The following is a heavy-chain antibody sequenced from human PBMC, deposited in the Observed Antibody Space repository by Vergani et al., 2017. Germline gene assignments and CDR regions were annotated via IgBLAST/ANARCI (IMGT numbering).Heavy chain of an antibody. CDR2: RSSDGSNK. CDR1: GLMFNNYG. D-gene: IGHD3-22*01. CDR3: VNGYYYDQSGLASFDY. Sequence: QVQLVESGGGVVQPGRSLRLSCETSGLMFNNYGMHWVRQAPGKGLEWVAVRSSDGSNKHYADSVKGRFTISRDNSQNTLYLQMDSLTAEDTAIYFCVNGYYYDQSGLASFDYWGQGTLVTVSS. J-gene: IGHJ4*02. V-gene: IGHV3-30*18.